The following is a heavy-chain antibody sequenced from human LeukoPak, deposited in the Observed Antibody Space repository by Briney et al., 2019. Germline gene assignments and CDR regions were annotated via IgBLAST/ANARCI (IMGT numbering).Heavy chain of an antibody. CDR3: GRNLGGRYCSSTSCYDQNWFDP. CDR1: GGSISSYY. CDR2: IYTSGST. V-gene: IGHV4-4*07. J-gene: IGHJ5*02. Sequence: SETLFLTCTVSGGSISSYYWSWIRQPAGKGLEWIGRIYTSGSTNYSPSLKSRVTMSVDTSKNQFSLKLSSVTAGEKGVYLCGRNLGGRYCSSTSCYDQNWFDPWGQGTLVTVSS. D-gene: IGHD2-2*01.